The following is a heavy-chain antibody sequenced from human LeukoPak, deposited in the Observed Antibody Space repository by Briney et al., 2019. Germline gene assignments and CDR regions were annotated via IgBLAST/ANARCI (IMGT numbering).Heavy chain of an antibody. D-gene: IGHD3-10*01. CDR1: GFTFTTYA. J-gene: IGHJ4*02. V-gene: IGHV3-23*01. CDR2: ISATGGNT. Sequence: GGSLRLSCSASGFTFTTYAMIWVRQAPGKGLEWVSGISATGGNTKYADSVKGRFTISRDNSKNTLYLQMNSLRAEDTAVYYCARDSDGTHYFDYWGQGTLVTVSS. CDR3: ARDSDGTHYFDY.